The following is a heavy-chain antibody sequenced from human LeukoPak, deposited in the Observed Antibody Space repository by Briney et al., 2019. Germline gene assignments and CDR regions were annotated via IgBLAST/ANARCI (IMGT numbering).Heavy chain of an antibody. D-gene: IGHD4-17*01. V-gene: IGHV3-23*01. CDR2: ISGSGGST. Sequence: WGSLRLSCAASGFTFSSYAMSWVRQAPGKGLEWVSAISGSGGSTYYADSVKGRFTISRDNSKNTLYLQMNSLRAEDTAVYYCAILVLFNDYGDSGRPADYWGQGTLVTVSS. J-gene: IGHJ4*02. CDR3: AILVLFNDYGDSGRPADY. CDR1: GFTFSSYA.